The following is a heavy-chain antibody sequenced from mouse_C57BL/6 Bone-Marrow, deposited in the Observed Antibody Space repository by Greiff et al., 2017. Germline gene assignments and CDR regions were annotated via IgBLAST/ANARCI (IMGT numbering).Heavy chain of an antibody. J-gene: IGHJ4*01. CDR3: ARHWDGAMDY. CDR1: GFTFSDYG. V-gene: IGHV5-15*04. Sequence: EVMLVESGGGLVQPGGSLKLSCAASGFTFSDYGMAWVRQAPRKGPEWVAFISNLAYSIYYADTVTGRFTISRGNAKNTLYLEMSSLRSEDTAMYYCARHWDGAMDYWGQGTSVTVSS. CDR2: ISNLAYSI. D-gene: IGHD4-1*01.